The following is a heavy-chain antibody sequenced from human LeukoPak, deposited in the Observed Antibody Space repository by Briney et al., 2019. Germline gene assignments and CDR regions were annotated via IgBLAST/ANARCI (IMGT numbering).Heavy chain of an antibody. CDR1: GFTFSSYG. J-gene: IGHJ4*02. CDR3: AREDSYDSSVIDY. V-gene: IGHV3-30*02. D-gene: IGHD3-22*01. CDR2: IRYDGSNN. Sequence: GGSLRLSCAAYGFTFSSYGMHWVRQAPGKGLEWVVFIRYDGSNNYYADSGKGRFTISRDNSKNTLYLQMNSLRAEDTAVYYCAREDSYDSSVIDYWGQGTLVTVSS.